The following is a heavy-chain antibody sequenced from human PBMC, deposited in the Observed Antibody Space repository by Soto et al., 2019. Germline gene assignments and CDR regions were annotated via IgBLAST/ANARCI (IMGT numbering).Heavy chain of an antibody. CDR1: GASITTYY. J-gene: IGHJ4*02. D-gene: IGHD3-3*01. CDR2: IYYSGST. Sequence: TSENLSLTCNVSGASITTYYYNWIRQAPGKPLEWIGYIYYSGSTNYNPSLKSRVTISVDTSKNQFSLKLSSVTAADTAVYYCARAATVLRFLEWLTHFDYWGQGTLVTVSS. V-gene: IGHV4-59*01. CDR3: ARAATVLRFLEWLTHFDY.